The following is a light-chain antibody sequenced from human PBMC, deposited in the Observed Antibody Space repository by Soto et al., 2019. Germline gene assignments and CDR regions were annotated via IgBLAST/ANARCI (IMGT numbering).Light chain of an antibody. V-gene: IGKV3-15*01. CDR2: GVS. CDR3: QQYNTWPLT. J-gene: IGKJ4*01. Sequence: EIVMTQSPATLSVSPGERATLSCRASQSVFTNFAWYQHKPGQAPRLLIYGVSTRATGVTVRFSGSGSGTEFTLTISSLQSEDFAVYYCQQYNTWPLTFGGGTKVEIK. CDR1: QSVFTN.